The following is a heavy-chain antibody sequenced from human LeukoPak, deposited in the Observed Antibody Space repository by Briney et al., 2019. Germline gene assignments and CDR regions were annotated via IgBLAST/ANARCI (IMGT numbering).Heavy chain of an antibody. CDR1: EFTFSSYA. J-gene: IGHJ6*02. CDR3: TRDGRVAYEMDV. V-gene: IGHV3-30*04. CDR2: ISYDGSNK. Sequence: PGGSLRLSCAASEFTFSSYAMHWVCQAPGKGLEWVAVISYDGSNKYYADSVRGRFTISRDNSKNTLYLQMNSLRAEDTAVYYCTRDGRVAYEMDVWGQGTTVTVSS. D-gene: IGHD2-15*01.